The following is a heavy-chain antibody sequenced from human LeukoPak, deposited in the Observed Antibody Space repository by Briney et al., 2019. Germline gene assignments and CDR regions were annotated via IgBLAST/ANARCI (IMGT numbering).Heavy chain of an antibody. Sequence: GASVKVSCKASGYTFTGYYMHWVRQAPGQGLEWMGWINPNSGGTNYAQKFQGRVTMTRDTSISTAYVELSRLRSDDTAVYYCARGYGSGSYYNWFDPWGQGTLVTVSS. J-gene: IGHJ5*02. CDR2: INPNSGGT. V-gene: IGHV1-2*02. CDR3: ARGYGSGSYYNWFDP. CDR1: GYTFTGYY. D-gene: IGHD3-10*01.